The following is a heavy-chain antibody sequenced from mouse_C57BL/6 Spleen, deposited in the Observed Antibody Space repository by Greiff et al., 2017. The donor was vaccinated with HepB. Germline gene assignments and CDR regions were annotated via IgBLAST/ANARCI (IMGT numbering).Heavy chain of an antibody. D-gene: IGHD2-5*01. CDR2: IDPSDSYT. CDR1: GYTFTGYW. J-gene: IGHJ3*01. V-gene: IGHV1-69*01. CDR3: AVYYSNSSWFAY. Sequence: QVQLQQSGAELMKPGASVKLSCKATGYTFTGYWMHWVKQRPGQGLEWIGEIDPSDSYTNYNQKFKGKSTLTVDKSSSTAYMQLSSLTSEDSAVYYCAVYYSNSSWFAYWGQGTLVTVSA.